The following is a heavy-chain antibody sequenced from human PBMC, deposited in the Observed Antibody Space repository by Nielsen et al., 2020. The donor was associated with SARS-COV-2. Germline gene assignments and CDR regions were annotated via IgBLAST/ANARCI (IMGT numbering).Heavy chain of an antibody. CDR2: IWYDGSNK. V-gene: IGHV3-33*01. CDR3: ARDHGLYYDSSGPPGGY. D-gene: IGHD3-22*01. J-gene: IGHJ4*02. Sequence: GESLKISCAASGFTFSSYGMHWVRQAPGKGLEWVAVIWYDGSNKYYADSVKGRFTVSRDNSKNTLYLQMNSLRAEDTAVYYCARDHGLYYDSSGPPGGYWGQGTLLTVSS. CDR1: GFTFSSYG.